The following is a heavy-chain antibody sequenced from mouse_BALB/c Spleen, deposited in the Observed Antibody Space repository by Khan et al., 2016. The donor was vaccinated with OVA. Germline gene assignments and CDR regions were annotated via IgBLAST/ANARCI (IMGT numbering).Heavy chain of an antibody. V-gene: IGHV2-6-1*01. CDR1: GFSLTSYG. CDR2: IWSDGKT. CDR3: ARQFGPEYFEV. J-gene: IGHJ1*01. Sequence: QVQLQQSGPGLVAPSQSLSITCTISGFSLTSYGIHWVRQPPGKGLEWLVVIWSDGKTTYNSALKSRLNIIKDNSKSQVFLKMNSLQTDDTAMYXCARQFGPEYFEVWGAGTTVTVSS.